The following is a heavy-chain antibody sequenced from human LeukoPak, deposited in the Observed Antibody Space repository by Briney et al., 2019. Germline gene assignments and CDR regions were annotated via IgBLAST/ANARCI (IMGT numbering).Heavy chain of an antibody. CDR1: GFTFSSYG. D-gene: IGHD1-26*01. CDR3: APLGPRGSKHWFDP. Sequence: GGSLRLSCAASGFTFSSYGMHWVRQAPGKGLEWVAFIRYDGSNKYYADSVKGRFTISRDNSKNTLYLQMNSLRAEDTAVYYCAPLGPRGSKHWFDPWAREPWSPSPQ. CDR2: IRYDGSNK. J-gene: IGHJ5*02. V-gene: IGHV3-30*02.